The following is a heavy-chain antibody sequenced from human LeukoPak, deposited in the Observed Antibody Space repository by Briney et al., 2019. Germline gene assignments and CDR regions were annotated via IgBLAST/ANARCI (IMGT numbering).Heavy chain of an antibody. CDR3: ARGAIVTAGTKWLNY. Sequence: SETLSLTCAVHGGSFSGYYWSWIRQPPGKGREWIGEINHSGSTNYNPSLKSRVTISVDTSKSQFSLKLSSVTAADTAVYFCARGAIVTAGTKWLNYWGQGTPVTVSS. J-gene: IGHJ4*02. CDR1: GGSFSGYY. V-gene: IGHV4-34*01. D-gene: IGHD6-13*01. CDR2: INHSGST.